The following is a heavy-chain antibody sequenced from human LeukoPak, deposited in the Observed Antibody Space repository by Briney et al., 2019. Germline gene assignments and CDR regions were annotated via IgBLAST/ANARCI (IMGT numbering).Heavy chain of an antibody. J-gene: IGHJ5*02. CDR2: ISAYNGNT. V-gene: IGHV1-18*01. CDR1: GYTFTSYG. Sequence: ASVKVSCKASGYTFTSYGISWVRQAPGQGLEWMGWISAYNGNTNYAQKLQGRVTMTTDTSTSTAYMELRSLRSDDTAVYYCARDENTPAGHYDSSGYHFRNWFDPWGQGTLVTVSS. D-gene: IGHD3-22*01. CDR3: ARDENTPAGHYDSSGYHFRNWFDP.